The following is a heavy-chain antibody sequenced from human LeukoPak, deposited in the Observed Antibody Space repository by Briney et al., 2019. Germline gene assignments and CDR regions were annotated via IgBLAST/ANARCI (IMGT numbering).Heavy chain of an antibody. J-gene: IGHJ4*02. CDR3: ASWYSSGWNY. CDR2: SSAYNGNT. V-gene: IGHV1-18*01. CDR1: GYTFTSYG. D-gene: IGHD6-19*01. Sequence: ASVKVSCKASGYTFTSYGISWVRQAPGQGLEWMGWSSAYNGNTNYAQKFQGRVTMTRDTSISTAYMELSRLRSDDTAVYYCASWYSSGWNYWGQGTLVTVSS.